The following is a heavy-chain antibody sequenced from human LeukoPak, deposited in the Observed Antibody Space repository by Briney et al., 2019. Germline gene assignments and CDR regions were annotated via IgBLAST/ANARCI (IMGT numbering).Heavy chain of an antibody. D-gene: IGHD4-23*01. Sequence: GASVKVSCKASGYTFTSYGISWVRQAPGQGLEWMGWISTYNGNTNYVQKFQGRVTVTTDTSTSTAYMELRSLRSDDTAVYYCASHNTYGGNPRYDAFDIWGQGTMVTVSS. V-gene: IGHV1-18*01. J-gene: IGHJ3*02. CDR2: ISTYNGNT. CDR1: GYTFTSYG. CDR3: ASHNTYGGNPRYDAFDI.